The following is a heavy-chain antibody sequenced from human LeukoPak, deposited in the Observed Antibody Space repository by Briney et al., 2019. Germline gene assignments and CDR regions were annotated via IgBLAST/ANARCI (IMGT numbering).Heavy chain of an antibody. CDR2: IYYGGST. Sequence: SETLSLTCIVSGGSIRPFFWNWIRQPPGKGLEWMGDIYYGGSTNYNPSLKSGVAISVDRSKNQISLKLTSVTAADTGVYYCARDQDQIEGYYYYGIDVWGKGNTVTVSS. J-gene: IGHJ6*04. D-gene: IGHD2-2*01. CDR1: GGSIRPFF. V-gene: IGHV4-59*01. CDR3: ARDQDQIEGYYYYGIDV.